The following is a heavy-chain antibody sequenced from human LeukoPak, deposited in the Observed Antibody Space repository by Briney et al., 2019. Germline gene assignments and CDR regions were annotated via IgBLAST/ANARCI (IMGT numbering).Heavy chain of an antibody. CDR2: INPSGGST. J-gene: IGHJ5*02. Sequence: ASVKVSCKASGYTFASYYMHWVRQAPGQGLEWMGIINPSGGSTSYAQKFQGRVTMTRDTSTSTVYMELSSLRPEDTAVYYCARGLYGSGSYSWFDPWGQGTLVTVSP. CDR3: ARGLYGSGSYSWFDP. D-gene: IGHD3-10*01. CDR1: GYTFASYY. V-gene: IGHV1-46*01.